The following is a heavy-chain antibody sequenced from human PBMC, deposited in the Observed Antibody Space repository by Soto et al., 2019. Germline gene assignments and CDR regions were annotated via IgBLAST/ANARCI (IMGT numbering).Heavy chain of an antibody. CDR3: AREIVVVNHYYYYGMDV. Sequence: SVKVSCKASGGTFSSYAISWVRQAPGQGLEWMGGIIPIFGTANYAQKFQGRVTITADESTSTAYMELSSLRSEDTAVYYCAREIVVVNHYYYYGMDVWGQGTTVTVSS. V-gene: IGHV1-69*13. CDR2: IIPIFGTA. J-gene: IGHJ6*02. D-gene: IGHD3-22*01. CDR1: GGTFSSYA.